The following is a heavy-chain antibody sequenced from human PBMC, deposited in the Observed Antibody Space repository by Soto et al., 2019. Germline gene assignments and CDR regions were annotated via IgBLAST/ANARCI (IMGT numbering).Heavy chain of an antibody. CDR2: IWYDGSNK. CDR1: GFTFSSYG. Sequence: QVQLVESGGGVVQPGRSLRLSCAASGFTFSSYGMHWVRQAPGKGLEWVAVIWYDGSNKYYADSVKGRFTISRDNSKNTRYLQMNSLRAEDTAVYYCARDQWLLNYYFDYWGQGTLVTVSS. J-gene: IGHJ4*02. CDR3: ARDQWLLNYYFDY. V-gene: IGHV3-33*01. D-gene: IGHD3-22*01.